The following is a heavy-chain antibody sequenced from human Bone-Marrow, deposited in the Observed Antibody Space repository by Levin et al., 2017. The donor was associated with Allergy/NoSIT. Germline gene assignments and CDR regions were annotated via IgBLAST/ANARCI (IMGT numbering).Heavy chain of an antibody. CDR2: ISSSGSTI. J-gene: IGHJ4*02. Sequence: GGSLRLSCAASGFSFSDYYMSWIRQAPGKGLEWVSYISSSGSTIYYADSVKGRFTISRDNARNSLFLLLNSLKAEDTAVYYCARDTEGSGYFVGSFDQWGQGTLVTVSS. CDR3: ARDTEGSGYFVGSFDQ. CDR1: GFSFSDYY. V-gene: IGHV3-11*01. D-gene: IGHD3-9*01.